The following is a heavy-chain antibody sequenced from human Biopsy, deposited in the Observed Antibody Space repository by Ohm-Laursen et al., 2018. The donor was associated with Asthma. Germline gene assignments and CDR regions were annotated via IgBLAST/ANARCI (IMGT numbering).Heavy chain of an antibody. CDR2: IWNDGNKN. CDR1: GFTFSTYG. J-gene: IGHJ6*02. V-gene: IGHV3-33*08. Sequence: SLRLSCTASGFTFSTYGMHWVRQAPGKGLEWVALIWNDGNKNYYADSVKGRFTISRDNSKNMLYLQMNSLRAEDTAVYFCARGIYDMDVRGQGTTVTVSS. CDR3: ARGIYDMDV.